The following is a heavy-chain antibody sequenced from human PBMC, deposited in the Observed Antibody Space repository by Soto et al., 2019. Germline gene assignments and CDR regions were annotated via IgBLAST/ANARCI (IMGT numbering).Heavy chain of an antibody. CDR2: INHSGST. V-gene: IGHV4-34*01. J-gene: IGHJ6*02. CDR3: ARVSGIYYYGMDV. D-gene: IGHD3-10*01. CDR1: GGSFSGYY. Sequence: PSETLSLTFAVFGGSFSGYYWSWIRQPPGKGLDWIGEINHSGSTNYNPSLKSRVTISVDTSKNQFSLKLSSVTSADTAVYYCARVSGIYYYGMDVWGQGTTVT.